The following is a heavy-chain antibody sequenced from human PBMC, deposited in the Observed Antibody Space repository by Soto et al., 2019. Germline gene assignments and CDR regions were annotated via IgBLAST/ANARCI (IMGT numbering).Heavy chain of an antibody. CDR3: ARWHDFAAY. V-gene: IGHV3-7*01. J-gene: IGHJ4*02. CDR2: INQEGSEK. Sequence: GGSLRLSCATSGFTLTNYWMTWARQAPGKGLEWVANINQEGSEKNYVDFVKGRFTISRDNAKNSVYLQMNSLRAEDTAVYYCARWHDFAAYWGQGTPVTVSS. D-gene: IGHD3-3*01. CDR1: GFTLTNYW.